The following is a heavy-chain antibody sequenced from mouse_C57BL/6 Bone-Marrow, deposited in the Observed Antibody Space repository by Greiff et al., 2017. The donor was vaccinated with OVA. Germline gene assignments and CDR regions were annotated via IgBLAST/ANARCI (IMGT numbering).Heavy chain of an antibody. CDR3: ARSVDYDPSWFAY. Sequence: QVQLQQSGPELVKPGASVKISCKASGYAFSSSWMNWVKQRPGKGLGWIGRIYPGDGDTNYNGKFKGKATLTADKSSSTAYMQLSSLTSEGSAVYFCARSVDYDPSWFAYWGQGTLVTVSA. CDR1: GYAFSSSW. CDR2: IYPGDGDT. V-gene: IGHV1-82*01. D-gene: IGHD2-4*01. J-gene: IGHJ3*01.